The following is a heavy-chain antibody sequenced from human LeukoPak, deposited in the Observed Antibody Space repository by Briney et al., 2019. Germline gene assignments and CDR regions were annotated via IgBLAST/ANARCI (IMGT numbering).Heavy chain of an antibody. Sequence: SETLSLTCAVYGGSFSGYYWSWIRQPPGKGLEWIGEINHSGSTNYNPSLKSRVTISVDTSKNQFSLKLSSVTAADTAVYYCARGISSSWTRYYYMDVWGKGTTVTVSS. D-gene: IGHD6-13*01. V-gene: IGHV4-34*01. CDR3: ARGISSSWTRYYYMDV. CDR1: GGSFSGYY. CDR2: INHSGST. J-gene: IGHJ6*03.